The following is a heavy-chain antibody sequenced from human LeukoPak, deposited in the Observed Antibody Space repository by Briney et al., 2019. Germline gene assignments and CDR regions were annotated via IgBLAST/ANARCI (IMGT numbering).Heavy chain of an antibody. CDR1: GGSISSGDYY. CDR3: ARARYCSSTSCYHYYYYGMDV. V-gene: IGHV4-30-4*01. CDR2: IYYSGST. D-gene: IGHD2-2*01. Sequence: SQTLSLTCTVSGGSISSGDYYWSWIRQPPGKGLERIGYIYYSGSTHYNPSLKSRVTISVDTSKNQFSLKLSSVTAADTAVYYCARARYCSSTSCYHYYYYGMDVWGQGTTVTVSS. J-gene: IGHJ6*02.